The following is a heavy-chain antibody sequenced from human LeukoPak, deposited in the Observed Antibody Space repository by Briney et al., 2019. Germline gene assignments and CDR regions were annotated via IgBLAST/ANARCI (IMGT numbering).Heavy chain of an antibody. CDR1: GGTFSSYA. CDR3: ARAGRDGSTSVGDMDV. V-gene: IGHV1-69*05. CDR2: IITIFGTA. J-gene: IGHJ6*03. Sequence: GASVKVSCKASGGTFSSYAISWVRQAPGQGLEWMGGIITIFGTANYAQKFQGRVTITTDESTSTAYMALSSLRSEDTAVYYCARAGRDGSTSVGDMDVWGKGTTVTVSS. D-gene: IGHD2-2*01.